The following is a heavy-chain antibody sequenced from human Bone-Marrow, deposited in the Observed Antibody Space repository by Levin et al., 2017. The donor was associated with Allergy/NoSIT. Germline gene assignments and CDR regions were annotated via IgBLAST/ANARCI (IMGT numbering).Heavy chain of an antibody. V-gene: IGHV3-11*03. CDR3: ARIKWRLTGYYIDY. CDR2: ISGSSSYT. J-gene: IGHJ4*02. CDR1: GFPFSDSY. Sequence: LSLTCAASGFPFSDSYMSWIRQAPGQGLEWLSYISGSSSYTNNADSVKGRFTISRDNTKNSLYLQMNSLRAEDTAVYYCARIKWRLTGYYIDYWGQGTLVTVSS. D-gene: IGHD3-9*01.